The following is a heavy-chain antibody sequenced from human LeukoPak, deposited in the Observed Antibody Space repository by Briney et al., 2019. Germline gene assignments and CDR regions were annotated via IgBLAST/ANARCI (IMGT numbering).Heavy chain of an antibody. CDR2: IYSGGST. CDR1: GFTVSSNY. J-gene: IGHJ4*02. V-gene: IGHV3-53*01. Sequence: GGSLRLSCAASGFTVSSNYMSWVRQAPGKGLEWVSVIYSGGSTYYADSVKGRFTISRDNSKNTLYLQMNSLRAEDTAVYYCAKTVGVPAAQSTFDYWGQGTLVTVSS. CDR3: AKTVGVPAAQSTFDY. D-gene: IGHD2-2*01.